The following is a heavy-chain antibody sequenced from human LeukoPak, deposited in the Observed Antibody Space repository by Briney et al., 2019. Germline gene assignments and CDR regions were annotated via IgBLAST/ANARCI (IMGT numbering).Heavy chain of an antibody. Sequence: PSETLSLTCTVSSGSFRTYYWSWIRQPPGKGLEWIGYIFYNEGTSYNPSLKSRVIISVDTSNNQLSLKVNSVTAADTAMYYCVKSNSRYQPWTLDIWGRGTMVTVSS. J-gene: IGHJ3*02. V-gene: IGHV4-59*01. CDR3: VKSNSRYQPWTLDI. CDR2: IFYNEGT. CDR1: SGSFRTYY. D-gene: IGHD2-2*01.